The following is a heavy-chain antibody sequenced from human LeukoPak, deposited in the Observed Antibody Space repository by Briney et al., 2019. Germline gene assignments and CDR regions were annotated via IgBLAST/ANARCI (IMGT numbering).Heavy chain of an antibody. CDR3: ARETYCTSTNCPIGDYFDY. V-gene: IGHV3-21*01. CDR1: GFTFSSYS. D-gene: IGHD2-2*01. CDR2: ISSSSSYI. Sequence: GGSLRLSCAASGFTFSSYSMNWVRQAPGKGLEWVSSISSSSSYIYYADSVKGRFTISRDNAKNSLYLQMNSLRAEDTAVYYCARETYCTSTNCPIGDYFDYWGQGTLVTVSS. J-gene: IGHJ4*02.